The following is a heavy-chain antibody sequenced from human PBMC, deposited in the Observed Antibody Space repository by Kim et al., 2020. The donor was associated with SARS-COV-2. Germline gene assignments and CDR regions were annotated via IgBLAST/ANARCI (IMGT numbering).Heavy chain of an antibody. D-gene: IGHD2-21*02. CDR1: GFTFSSYG. Sequence: GGSLRLSCAASGFTFSSYGMHWVRQAPGKGLEWVAVISYDGSNKYYADSVKGRFTISRDNSKNTLYLQMNSLRAEDTAVYYCARPAYCGGDCYLHYFDYWGQGTLVTVSS. CDR2: ISYDGSNK. V-gene: IGHV3-33*05. CDR3: ARPAYCGGDCYLHYFDY. J-gene: IGHJ4*02.